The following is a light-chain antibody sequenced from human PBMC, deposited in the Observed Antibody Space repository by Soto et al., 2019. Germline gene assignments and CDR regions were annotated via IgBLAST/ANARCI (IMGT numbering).Light chain of an antibody. V-gene: IGLV1-40*01. CDR1: SSNIGAGYD. CDR3: QSYDSSLSASVV. J-gene: IGLJ2*01. Sequence: QSVLTQPPSVSGAPGQRVTISCTGSSSNIGAGYDVHWYQLLPGTAPKLLIYGDINRPSGVPDRFSVSKSGTSASLAITGLQAEDEADYYCQSYDSSLSASVVFGGGTKLTVL. CDR2: GDI.